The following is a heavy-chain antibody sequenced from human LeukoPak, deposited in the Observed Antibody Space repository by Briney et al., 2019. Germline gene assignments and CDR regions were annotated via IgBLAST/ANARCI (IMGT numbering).Heavy chain of an antibody. J-gene: IGHJ4*02. CDR2: ISAYNGNT. CDR1: GYTFTSYG. CDR3: ARDGDYDILTGLDY. D-gene: IGHD3-9*01. V-gene: IGHV1-18*04. Sequence: GASVKVSCKASGYTFTSYGISWVRQAPGQGLEWMGWISAYNGNTNYAQKLQGRVTMTTDTSTSTAYMEPRSLRSDDTAVYYCARDGDYDILTGLDYWGQGTLVTVSS.